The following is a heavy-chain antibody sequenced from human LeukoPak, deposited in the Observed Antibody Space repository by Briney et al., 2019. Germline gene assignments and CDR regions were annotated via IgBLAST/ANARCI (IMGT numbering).Heavy chain of an antibody. CDR1: GYTFTSHG. CDR2: INPNSGGT. Sequence: ASVKVSCKASGYTFTSHGINWVRQAPGQGLEWMGWINPNSGGTNYAQKFQGRVTMSRDTSISTAYMELSRLRSDDTAVYYCARDKSVWFGDLSTTYFDYWGQGTLVTVSS. D-gene: IGHD3-10*01. V-gene: IGHV1-2*02. CDR3: ARDKSVWFGDLSTTYFDY. J-gene: IGHJ4*02.